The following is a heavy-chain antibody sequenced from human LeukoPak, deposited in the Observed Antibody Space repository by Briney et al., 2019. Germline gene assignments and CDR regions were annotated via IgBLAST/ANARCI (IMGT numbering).Heavy chain of an antibody. CDR3: AREEVGARNYYGMDV. CDR1: GGTFSSYA. Sequence: SVKVSCKASGGTFSSYAISWVRQAPGQGLEWMGGIIPILGIANYAQKFQGRVTITADKSTSTAYMELSSLRSEDTAVYYCAREEVGARNYYGMDVWGQGTTVTVSS. CDR2: IIPILGIA. V-gene: IGHV1-69*10. J-gene: IGHJ6*02. D-gene: IGHD1-26*01.